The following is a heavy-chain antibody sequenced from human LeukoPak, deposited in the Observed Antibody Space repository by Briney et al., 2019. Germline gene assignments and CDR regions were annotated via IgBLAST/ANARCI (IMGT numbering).Heavy chain of an antibody. CDR3: ARRAYGSGSFSRYHFDY. CDR1: GGSISNYY. V-gene: IGHV4-59*08. Sequence: PSETLSLTCTVSGGSISNYYWSWIRQPPGKGLEWIGYIYYSGSTNYNPSLKSRVTISVDTSSNQFSLKLNSVTAADTAVYYCARRAYGSGSFSRYHFDYWGQGTLVAVSS. J-gene: IGHJ4*02. CDR2: IYYSGST. D-gene: IGHD3-10*01.